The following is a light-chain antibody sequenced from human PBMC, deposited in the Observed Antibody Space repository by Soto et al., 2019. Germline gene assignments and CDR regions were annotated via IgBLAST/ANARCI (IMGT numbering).Light chain of an antibody. V-gene: IGKV3-20*01. Sequence: EIVLTQSPATLPSFPGDRVTLSCRASQYINTRLAWYQHRPGQAPRLLIYQTSIRAAGIPARFSASGSGTDFTLTISRLEPEDFAVYFCQQYAGPPTTFGQGTRLEIK. J-gene: IGKJ5*01. CDR3: QQYAGPPTT. CDR1: QYINTR. CDR2: QTS.